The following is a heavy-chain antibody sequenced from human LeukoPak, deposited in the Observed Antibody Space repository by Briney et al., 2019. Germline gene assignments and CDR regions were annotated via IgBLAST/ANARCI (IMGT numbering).Heavy chain of an antibody. J-gene: IGHJ3*02. Sequence: SETLSLTCTVSGGSISSYYWSWIRQPPGKGQEWFGYIYYSGSTNYNPSLKSRVTISVDTSKNQFSLKLSSVTAADTAVYYCARNYYGSGSYRRAFDIWGQGTMVTVSS. CDR1: GGSISSYY. CDR2: IYYSGST. CDR3: ARNYYGSGSYRRAFDI. D-gene: IGHD3-10*01. V-gene: IGHV4-59*01.